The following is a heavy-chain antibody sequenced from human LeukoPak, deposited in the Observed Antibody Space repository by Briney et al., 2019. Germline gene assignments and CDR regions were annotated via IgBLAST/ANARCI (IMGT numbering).Heavy chain of an antibody. CDR2: ISTSSSYI. CDR1: GFTFSSYS. V-gene: IGHV3-21*01. CDR3: AREEYCNSSSCYSIDY. D-gene: IGHD2-2*01. J-gene: IGHJ4*02. Sequence: GGSLRLSCAASGFTFSSYSMNWVRQAPGKGLEWVSSISTSSSYIYYADSVKGRFTISRDNAKNSLFLQMNSLRAEDTAVYYCAREEYCNSSSCYSIDYWGQGTLVTVSS.